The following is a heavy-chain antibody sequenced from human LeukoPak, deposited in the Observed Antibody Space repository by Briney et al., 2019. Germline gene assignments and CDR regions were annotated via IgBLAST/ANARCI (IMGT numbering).Heavy chain of an antibody. CDR3: AELGITMIGGV. V-gene: IGHV3-48*01. Sequence: GGSLRLSCAASGFTFSNYSMNWVRQAPGKGLEWVSYISSSSGTINYADSVEGRFTISRDNAKNSLYLQMNSLRAEDTAVYYCAELGITMIGGVWGKGTTVTISS. CDR2: ISSSSGTI. CDR1: GFTFSNYS. J-gene: IGHJ6*04. D-gene: IGHD3-10*02.